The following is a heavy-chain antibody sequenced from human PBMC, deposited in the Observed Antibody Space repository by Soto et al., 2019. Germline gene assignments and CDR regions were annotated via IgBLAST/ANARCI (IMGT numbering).Heavy chain of an antibody. Sequence: PPVKVSCKASGYTFTSYDISWVRQAPGQGLEWMGWISAYNGNTNYAQKLQGRVTMTTDTSTSTAYMEVRSLRSDDTAVYYCARVGGCYGILPGPGCYCGQGTLVTGSS. CDR1: GYTFTSYD. CDR2: ISAYNGNT. CDR3: ARVGGCYGILPGPGCY. D-gene: IGHD3-9*01. J-gene: IGHJ4*02. V-gene: IGHV1-18*01.